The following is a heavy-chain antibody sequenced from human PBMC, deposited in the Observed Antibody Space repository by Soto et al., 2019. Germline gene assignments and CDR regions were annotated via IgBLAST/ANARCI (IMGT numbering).Heavy chain of an antibody. CDR3: AIEPNYFDY. CDR2: ISAYNGNT. J-gene: IGHJ4*02. CDR1: GYTFTSYG. Sequence: QVQLVQSGSEVQKPGASVKVSCKASGYTFTSYGISWVRQAPGQGIEWMGWISAYNGNTKYAQKLQGRVTMTTDTSTSTADMELRSLRSDDTAVYYCAIEPNYFDYWGQGTLVTVSS. V-gene: IGHV1-18*01.